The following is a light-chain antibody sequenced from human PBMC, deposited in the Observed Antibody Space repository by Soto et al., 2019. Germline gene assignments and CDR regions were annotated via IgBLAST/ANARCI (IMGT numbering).Light chain of an antibody. CDR2: LNRDGSH. V-gene: IGLV4-69*01. CDR1: SGHSNDA. Sequence: QPVLTQSPSASASMGDSVKLTCTLSSGHSNDAIAWHQQQPDKGPRYLIKLNRDGSHSKGDGIPNRFSGSSSGAERYLTISSLQSEAEADYYCQTWGTGIVIFGGGTKLTVL. CDR3: QTWGTGIVI. J-gene: IGLJ2*01.